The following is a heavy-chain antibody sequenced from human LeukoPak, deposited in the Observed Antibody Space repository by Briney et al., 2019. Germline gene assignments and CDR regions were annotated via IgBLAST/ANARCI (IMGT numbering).Heavy chain of an antibody. D-gene: IGHD6-19*01. CDR1: GFTFSSYS. V-gene: IGHV3-21*01. CDR3: ARESRIAVALVDY. J-gene: IGHJ4*02. CDR2: ISSSSSYI. Sequence: PGGSLRLSCAASGFTFSSYSTNWVRQAPGKGLEWVSSISSSSSYIYYADSVKGRFTISRDNAKNSLYLQMNSLRAEDTAVYYCARESRIAVALVDYWGQGTLVTVSS.